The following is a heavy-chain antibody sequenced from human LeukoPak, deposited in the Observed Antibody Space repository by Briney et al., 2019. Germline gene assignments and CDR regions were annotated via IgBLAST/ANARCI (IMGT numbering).Heavy chain of an antibody. J-gene: IGHJ4*02. CDR2: IYPGDSDT. CDR3: ARHILGYCSSTSCYETDY. CDR1: GYSFTSYW. V-gene: IGHV5-51*01. Sequence: GESLKISCKGSGYSFTSYWIGWVRQMPGKGLEWMGIIYPGDSDTRYSPSFQGQVTISADKSISTAYLQWSSLKASDTAMYYCARHILGYCSSTSCYETDYWGQGTLVTVSS. D-gene: IGHD2-2*01.